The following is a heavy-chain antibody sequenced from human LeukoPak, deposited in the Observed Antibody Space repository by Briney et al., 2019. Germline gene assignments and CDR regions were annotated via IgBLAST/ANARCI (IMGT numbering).Heavy chain of an antibody. CDR3: ALTRRNYYDSSGYHNGIDY. Sequence: GASVKVSCKASGNTFSSYDINWVRQATGQGLEWMGWMNPNSGNTGYAQKFQGRVTMTRNTSISTAYMELSSLRSEDTAVYYCALTRRNYYDSSGYHNGIDYWGQGTLVTVSS. J-gene: IGHJ4*02. V-gene: IGHV1-8*01. D-gene: IGHD3-22*01. CDR2: MNPNSGNT. CDR1: GNTFSSYD.